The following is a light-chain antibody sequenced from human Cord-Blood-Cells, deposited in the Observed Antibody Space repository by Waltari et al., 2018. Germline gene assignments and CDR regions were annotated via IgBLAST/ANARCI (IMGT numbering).Light chain of an antibody. CDR2: DVS. CDR3: SSYTSSSTLV. Sequence: QSALTQPASVSGSPGQSITLPCTGTSSDVGGYNYVSWYQHHPGKAPKLLLYDVSNRSSGFSNRFSGSKSGKTASLTISGLQAEDEADYYCSSYTSSSTLVFGGGTKLTVL. J-gene: IGLJ3*02. V-gene: IGLV2-14*03. CDR1: SSDVGGYNY.